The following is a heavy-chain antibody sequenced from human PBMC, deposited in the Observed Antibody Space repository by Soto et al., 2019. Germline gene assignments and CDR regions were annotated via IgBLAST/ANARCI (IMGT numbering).Heavy chain of an antibody. V-gene: IGHV4-61*01. CDR1: GGSVNSDSYY. J-gene: IGHJ4*02. CDR3: AREYANSPEAFDY. CDR2: IYYTGST. Sequence: SETLSLTCTVSGGSVNSDSYYWSWIRQPPGKGLEWIGYIYYTGSTNYNPSLKSRVTISLDTSRNQYSLKLSAVTAAETAIFYCAREYANSPEAFDYWGQGALVPFSS. D-gene: IGHD2-2*01.